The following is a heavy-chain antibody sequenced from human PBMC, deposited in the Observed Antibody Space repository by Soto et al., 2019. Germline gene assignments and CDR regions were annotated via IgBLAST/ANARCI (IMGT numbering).Heavy chain of an antibody. CDR2: ISGSSDAA. J-gene: IGHJ6*02. V-gene: IGHV3-23*01. CDR1: GFPFSTSA. D-gene: IGHD1-26*01. CDR3: AKYSGRYPVYNGLSL. Sequence: EVQLLESGGGLVQPGGSLRLSCAASGFPFSTSAMNWVRQAPGKGLEWVSIISGSSDAAYDAESVKGRFASSRANSKNTPSLKMNRPRAEDTAVYYCAKYSGRYPVYNGLSLWGQGTTVTVS.